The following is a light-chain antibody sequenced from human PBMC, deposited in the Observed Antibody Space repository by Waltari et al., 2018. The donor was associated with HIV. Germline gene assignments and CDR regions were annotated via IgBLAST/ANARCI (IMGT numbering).Light chain of an antibody. CDR3: QSYDSSLIGWV. CDR1: SSNIGANYD. CDR2: GTS. V-gene: IGLV1-40*01. J-gene: IGLJ3*02. Sequence: QSVLTQPPSVSGAPGQRVTISCTGSSSNIGANYDVHWYQHLPGTAPKLLIYGTSDRPSGVPDRFSASKSGTSASLAITGLQADDEADYYCQSYDSSLIGWVFGGGTKLTV.